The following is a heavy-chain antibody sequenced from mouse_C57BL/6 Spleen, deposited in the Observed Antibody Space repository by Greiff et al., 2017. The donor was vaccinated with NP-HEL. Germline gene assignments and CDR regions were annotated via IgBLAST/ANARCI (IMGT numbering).Heavy chain of an antibody. J-gene: IGHJ4*01. CDR2: INPNNGGT. D-gene: IGHD2-1*01. V-gene: IGHV1-26*01. CDR1: GYTFTDYY. Sequence: EVKLQQSGPELVKPGASVKISCKASGYTFTDYYMNWVKQSHGKSLEWIGDINPNNGGTSYNQKFKGTATLTVDKSSSTAYMELRSLTSDDSAVYYCARAIYYGNLYYAMDYWGQGTSVTVSS. CDR3: ARAIYYGNLYYAMDY.